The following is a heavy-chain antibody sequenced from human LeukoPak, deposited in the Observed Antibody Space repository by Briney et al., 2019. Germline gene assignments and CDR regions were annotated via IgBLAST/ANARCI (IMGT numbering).Heavy chain of an antibody. D-gene: IGHD1-26*01. CDR3: ARGSEGSRGTYYFDY. CDR1: VGSISSGKW. CDR2: INHSGSP. J-gene: IGHJ4*02. V-gene: IGHV4/OR15-8*01. Sequence: SETLSLTCAVSVGSISSGKWWSWIRQPPGKGLEWIGEINHSGSPKYNPSLKSRVSISVDTSKNQISMKVTSVTDADTAVYYCARGSEGSRGTYYFDYWGQGTLVTVSS.